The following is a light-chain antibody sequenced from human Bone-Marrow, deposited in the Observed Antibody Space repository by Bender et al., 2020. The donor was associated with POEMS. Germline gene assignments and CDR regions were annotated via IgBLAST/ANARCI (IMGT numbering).Light chain of an antibody. Sequence: SYALTQPPSVSVAPGQTARISCGGNSLGRERVHWYQQKPGQAPVVVVHDDSDRPSGIPKRFSGSNSGNTATLTITRVEAGDEADYFCQVWDTTGDHRVFGGGTKLTVL. CDR3: QVWDTTGDHRV. CDR1: SLGRER. J-gene: IGLJ3*02. CDR2: DDS. V-gene: IGLV3-21*02.